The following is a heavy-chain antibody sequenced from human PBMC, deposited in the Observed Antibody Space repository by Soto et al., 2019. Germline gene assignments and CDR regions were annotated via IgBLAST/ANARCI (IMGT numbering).Heavy chain of an antibody. Sequence: QVQLVQSGAEVKKPGSSVKVSCKASGGTFSSYAISWVRQAPGQGLEWMGGIIPIFGTANYAQKFQGRVTITADESTSTAYMALSRLRSEDTAVYYCARGEYSSGWYPFFDYWGQGTLVTVSS. CDR2: IIPIFGTA. J-gene: IGHJ4*02. D-gene: IGHD6-19*01. CDR3: ARGEYSSGWYPFFDY. V-gene: IGHV1-69*12. CDR1: GGTFSSYA.